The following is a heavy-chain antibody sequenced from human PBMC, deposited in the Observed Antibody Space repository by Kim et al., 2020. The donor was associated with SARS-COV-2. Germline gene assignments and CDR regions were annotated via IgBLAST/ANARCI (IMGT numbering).Heavy chain of an antibody. Sequence: GGSLRLSCTASGFSFNDYYMSWFRQAPGKGPEWISHVDGFGGNILYADSVKGRFTISRDNAEKSVFLQMSSLRAEDTAVYYCAKGGLAWFLGGRGVLVTVSS. CDR2: VDGFGGNI. CDR3: AKGGLAWFL. V-gene: IGHV3-11*01. J-gene: IGHJ4*02. CDR1: GFSFNDYY. D-gene: IGHD3-9*01.